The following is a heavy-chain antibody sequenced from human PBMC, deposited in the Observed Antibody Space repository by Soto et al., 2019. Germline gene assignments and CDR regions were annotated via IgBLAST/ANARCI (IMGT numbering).Heavy chain of an antibody. D-gene: IGHD6-19*01. CDR1: GGTFSSYA. J-gene: IGHJ4*02. CDR2: IIPIFGTA. V-gene: IGHV1-69*06. Sequence: ASVKVSCKASGGTFSSYAISWVRQAPGQGLEWMGGIIPIFGTANYAQKFQGRVTITADKSTSTAYVELSSLRSEDTAVYYCAREKLAVVFDYWGQGTLVTVSS. CDR3: AREKLAVVFDY.